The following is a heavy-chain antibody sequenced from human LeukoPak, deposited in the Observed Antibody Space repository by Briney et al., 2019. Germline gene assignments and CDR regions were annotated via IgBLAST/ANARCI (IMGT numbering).Heavy chain of an antibody. J-gene: IGHJ5*02. V-gene: IGHV4-4*07. CDR2: IYTSGST. D-gene: IGHD3-3*01. CDR1: GGSISSYY. Sequence: SETLSLTRTVSGGSISSYYWSWIRQPAGKGLEWIGRIYTSGSTNYNPSLKSRVTMSVDTSKNQFSLKLSSVTAADTAVYYCARDSSKYYDFWSGYNWFDPWGQGTLVTVSS. CDR3: ARDSSKYYDFWSGYNWFDP.